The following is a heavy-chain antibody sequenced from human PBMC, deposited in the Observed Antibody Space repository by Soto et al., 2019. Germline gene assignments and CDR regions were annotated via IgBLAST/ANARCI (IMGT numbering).Heavy chain of an antibody. CDR2: ISASNGDT. CDR3: ARGYRSVAASLYFGY. Sequence: ASVKVSCKASGYTFTNHGLSWVRQAPGQGLEWMGWISASNGDTNYAQKFLGRVTVTTDTSTSTGYMELRSLKSADTAVYYCARGYRSVAASLYFGYWGQGTLVTVSS. D-gene: IGHD6-19*01. CDR1: GYTFTNHG. J-gene: IGHJ4*02. V-gene: IGHV1-18*04.